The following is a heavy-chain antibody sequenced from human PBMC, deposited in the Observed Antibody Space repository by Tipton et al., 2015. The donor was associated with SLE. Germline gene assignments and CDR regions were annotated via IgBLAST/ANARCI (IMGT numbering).Heavy chain of an antibody. Sequence: TLSLTCTVSSGSISSHSWTWIRRTPGKGLEWIGYIDDGGTTNFNPFLKSRVIMSEDTSKNQFSLRLSSVTAADTAVYYCARDRLGGPFDYWGQGSLVTVSS. D-gene: IGHD1-26*01. J-gene: IGHJ4*02. CDR1: SGSISSHS. CDR2: IDDGGTT. CDR3: ARDRLGGPFDY. V-gene: IGHV4-59*11.